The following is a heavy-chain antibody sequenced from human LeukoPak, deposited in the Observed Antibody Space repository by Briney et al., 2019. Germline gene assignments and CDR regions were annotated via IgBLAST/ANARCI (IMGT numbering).Heavy chain of an antibody. D-gene: IGHD3-10*01. J-gene: IGHJ4*02. CDR3: ARAYYDYYYGSGSCDY. Sequence: GGSLRLSCAASGFTFSNYNMNWVRQAPGKGLEWVSYISSSSSTIYYADSVKGRFTISRDNAKNSLYLQMNSLRAEDTAVYYCARAYYDYYYGSGSCDYWGQGTLVTVSS. CDR2: ISSSSSTI. V-gene: IGHV3-48*01. CDR1: GFTFSNYN.